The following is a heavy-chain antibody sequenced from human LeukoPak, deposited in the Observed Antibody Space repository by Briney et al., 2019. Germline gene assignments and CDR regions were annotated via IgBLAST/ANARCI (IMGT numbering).Heavy chain of an antibody. V-gene: IGHV4-59*01. D-gene: IGHD3-10*01. Sequence: SETLSLTCTVSGGSISSYYWSWIRQPPGKGLEWIGYIYYSGSTNYNPSLKSRVTISVDTSKNQFSLKLSSVTAADRAVYYCARDGGPVVRGRDNYFDYWGQGTLVTVSS. CDR2: IYYSGST. J-gene: IGHJ4*02. CDR1: GGSISSYY. CDR3: ARDGGPVVRGRDNYFDY.